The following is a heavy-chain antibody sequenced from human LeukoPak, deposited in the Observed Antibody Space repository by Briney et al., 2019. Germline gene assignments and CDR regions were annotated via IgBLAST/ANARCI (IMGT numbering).Heavy chain of an antibody. J-gene: IGHJ4*02. CDR1: GYTLTELS. D-gene: IGHD6-19*01. CDR3: ATEPGIAVAGTRYLDY. Sequence: ASVKVSCKVSGYTLTELSMHWVRQAPGKGLEWMGGFDPEDGETIYAQKFQGRVTMTEDTSTDTAYMELSSLRSEDTAVYYCATEPGIAVAGTRYLDYWGQGTLVTVSS. CDR2: FDPEDGET. V-gene: IGHV1-24*01.